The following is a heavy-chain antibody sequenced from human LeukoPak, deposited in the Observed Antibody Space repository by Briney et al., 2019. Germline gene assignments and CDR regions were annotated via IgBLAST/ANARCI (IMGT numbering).Heavy chain of an antibody. D-gene: IGHD4/OR15-4a*01. CDR2: IYSGTM. CDR1: GFTVSSNS. CDR3: ARRAGAYSHPYDY. Sequence: PPGGSLRLSCTVSGFTVSSNSMSWVRQAPGKGLEWVSFIYSGTMHYSDSVKGRFTISRDNSKNTLYLQMNSLRAEDTAVYYCARRAGAYSHPYDYWGQGTLVTVSS. J-gene: IGHJ4*02. V-gene: IGHV3-53*01.